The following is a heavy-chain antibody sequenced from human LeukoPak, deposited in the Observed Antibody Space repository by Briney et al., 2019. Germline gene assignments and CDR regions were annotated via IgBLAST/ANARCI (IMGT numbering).Heavy chain of an antibody. J-gene: IGHJ6*02. D-gene: IGHD2-21*02. CDR3: AREDIVVVTASNSVYYYYYGMDV. CDR1: GFTFSSYA. V-gene: IGHV3-30-3*01. Sequence: HAGGSLRLSCAASGFTFSSYAMHWVRQAPGKGLEWVAVISYDGSNKYYADSVKGRFTISRDNSKNTPYLQMNSLRAEDTAVYYCAREDIVVVTASNSVYYYYYGMDVWGQGTTVTVSS. CDR2: ISYDGSNK.